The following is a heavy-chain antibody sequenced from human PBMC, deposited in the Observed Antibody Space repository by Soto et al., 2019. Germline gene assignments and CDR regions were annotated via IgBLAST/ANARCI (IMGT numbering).Heavy chain of an antibody. V-gene: IGHV3-23*01. CDR3: AKSSSGVYAIGFYYFDY. CDR1: GFTFSSYA. D-gene: IGHD2-8*01. Sequence: GGSLRLSCAASGFTFSSYAMSWVRQAPGKGLEWVSAISGSGGSTYYADSVKGRFTISRDNSKNTLYLQMNSLRAEDTAVYYCAKSSSGVYAIGFYYFDYWGQGTLVTVSS. CDR2: ISGSGGST. J-gene: IGHJ4*02.